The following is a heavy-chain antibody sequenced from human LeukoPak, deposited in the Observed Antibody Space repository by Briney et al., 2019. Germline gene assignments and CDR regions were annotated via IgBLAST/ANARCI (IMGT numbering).Heavy chain of an antibody. V-gene: IGHV1-18*04. CDR1: GYTFTGYY. D-gene: IGHD3-10*01. J-gene: IGHJ6*02. CDR3: ARDRGDSRMDV. Sequence: ASVKVSCKASGYTFTGYYMHWVRQAPGQGLEWMGWISGYNGNTNYAQKFQGRVTMTTDTSTSTAYMDLRSLRSDDTAVYYCARDRGDSRMDVWGQGTTVIVSS. CDR2: ISGYNGNT.